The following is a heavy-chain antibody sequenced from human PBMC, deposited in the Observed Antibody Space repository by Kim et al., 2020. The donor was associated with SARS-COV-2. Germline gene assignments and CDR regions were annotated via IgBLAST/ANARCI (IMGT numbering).Heavy chain of an antibody. J-gene: IGHJ4*02. D-gene: IGHD2-15*01. CDR3: AKDMGAAYFDY. CDR2: T. V-gene: IGHV3-43*01. Sequence: TYYADSVKGRFSISRDNSKNSLYLQMNSLRTEDTALYYCAKDMGAAYFDYWGQGTLVTVSS.